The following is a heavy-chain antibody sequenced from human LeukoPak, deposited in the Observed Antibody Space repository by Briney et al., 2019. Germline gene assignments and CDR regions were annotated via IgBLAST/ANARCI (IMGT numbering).Heavy chain of an antibody. Sequence: GGSLRLSCAASGFTFDDYAMPWVRQAPGKGLEWVSGISWNSGSIGYADSVKGRFTISRDNAKNSLYLQMNSLRAEDTALYYCAKDAKYYYDSSGYDYYYYYGMDVWGQGTTVTVSS. V-gene: IGHV3-9*01. D-gene: IGHD3-22*01. J-gene: IGHJ6*02. CDR1: GFTFDDYA. CDR3: AKDAKYYYDSSGYDYYYYYGMDV. CDR2: ISWNSGSI.